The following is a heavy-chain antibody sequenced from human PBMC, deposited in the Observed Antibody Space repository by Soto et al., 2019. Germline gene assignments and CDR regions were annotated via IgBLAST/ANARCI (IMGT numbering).Heavy chain of an antibody. D-gene: IGHD3-9*01. CDR3: ARTDVLRYLDLDY. J-gene: IGHJ4*02. CDR1: GGSISSYY. CDR2: IYYSGST. V-gene: IGHV4-59*01. Sequence: SETLSLTCTVSGGSISSYYWSWIRQPPGKGLEWIGYIYYSGSTNYNPSLKSRVTISVDTSKNQFSLKLSSVTAADTAVYYCARTDVLRYLDLDYWGQGTLVTVSS.